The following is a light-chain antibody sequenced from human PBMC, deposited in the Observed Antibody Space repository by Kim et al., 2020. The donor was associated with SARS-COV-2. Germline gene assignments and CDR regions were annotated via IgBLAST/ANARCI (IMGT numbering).Light chain of an antibody. J-gene: IGKJ5*01. Sequence: PGERDTLSCRDSQSSRITYIAWDKQRTGQAPRVLISGASTRATGIPDRFNGSGSGTDFTLTINRLEPEDFAMYYCQQYNGPPPITFGQRTRLEIK. CDR2: GAS. CDR1: QSSRITY. V-gene: IGKV3-20*01. CDR3: QQYNGPPPIT.